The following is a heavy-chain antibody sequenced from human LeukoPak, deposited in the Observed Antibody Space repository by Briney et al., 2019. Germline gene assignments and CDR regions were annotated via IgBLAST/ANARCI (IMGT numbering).Heavy chain of an antibody. D-gene: IGHD6-13*01. CDR1: GGSFSSYY. CDR3: ATTPREYSSTWYYFDY. CDR2: INHSENT. V-gene: IGHV4-34*01. Sequence: PSETLSLTCALYGGSFSSYYWSWIRQPPGKGLEWIGEINHSENTNYNPSLKSRVTMSVDTSKKQFSLNLSSVTAADTAVYYCATTPREYSSTWYYFDYWGQGILVTVSS. J-gene: IGHJ4*02.